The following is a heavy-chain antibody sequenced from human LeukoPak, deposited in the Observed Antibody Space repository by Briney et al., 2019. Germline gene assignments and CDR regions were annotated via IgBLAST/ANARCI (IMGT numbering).Heavy chain of an antibody. Sequence: GRSLRLSCAASGFTFDDYAMPWVRQAPGKGLEWVSGISWNSGSIGYADSVKGRFTISRDNAKNSLYLQMNSLRAEDTALYYCAKALIAVAGLIDYWGQGTLVTVSS. D-gene: IGHD6-19*01. CDR1: GFTFDDYA. CDR2: ISWNSGSI. CDR3: AKALIAVAGLIDY. V-gene: IGHV3-9*01. J-gene: IGHJ4*02.